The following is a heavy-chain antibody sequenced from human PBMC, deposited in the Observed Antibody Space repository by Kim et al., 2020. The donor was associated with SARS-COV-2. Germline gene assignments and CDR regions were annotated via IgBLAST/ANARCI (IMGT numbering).Heavy chain of an antibody. CDR2: ISSSSSYT. D-gene: IGHD5-12*01. V-gene: IGHV3-11*05. J-gene: IGHJ4*02. CDR1: GFTFSDYY. Sequence: GGSLRLSCAASGFTFSDYYMSWIRQAPGKGLEWVSYISSSSSYTNYADSVKGRFTISRDNAKNSLYLQMNSLRAEDTAVYYCARVEAVSLSGPDYWGQGTLVTVSS. CDR3: ARVEAVSLSGPDY.